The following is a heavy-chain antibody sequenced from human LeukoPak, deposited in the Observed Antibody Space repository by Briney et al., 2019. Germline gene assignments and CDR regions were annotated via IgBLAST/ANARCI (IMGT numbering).Heavy chain of an antibody. CDR1: GGSISSYY. D-gene: IGHD2/OR15-2a*01. Sequence: SETLSLTCTVSGGSISSYYWSWIRQPSGKGLEWIAYISDIGSINYNPSLKSRVTISLDTSKNQFSLKLSSVTAADTAVYYCAGHHPRNTVDFWGQGTLVTVTS. CDR2: ISDIGSI. CDR3: AGHHPRNTVDF. V-gene: IGHV4-59*08. J-gene: IGHJ4*02.